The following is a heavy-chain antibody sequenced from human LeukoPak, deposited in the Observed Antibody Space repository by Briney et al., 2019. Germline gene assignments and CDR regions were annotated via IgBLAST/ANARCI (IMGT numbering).Heavy chain of an antibody. J-gene: IGHJ5*02. Sequence: GGSLRLSCAASGFTFSNYWMIWVRQAPGKGLEWVGNIKQDGSEKRHADSVRGRFSISRDNAQTSLYLQMNSLRAEDTAVYYCARASDPWLQLTWGQGTLVSVSS. CDR2: IKQDGSEK. V-gene: IGHV3-7*05. CDR3: ARASDPWLQLT. CDR1: GFTFSNYW. D-gene: IGHD5-24*01.